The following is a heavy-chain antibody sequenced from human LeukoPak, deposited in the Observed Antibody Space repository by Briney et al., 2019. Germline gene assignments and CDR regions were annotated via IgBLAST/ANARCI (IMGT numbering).Heavy chain of an antibody. D-gene: IGHD3-22*01. J-gene: IGHJ3*02. CDR3: ARFTGSATGVGIVVVIGGAFDI. V-gene: IGHV1-2*02. CDR2: INPNSGGT. CDR1: GYTFTGYY. Sequence: ASVKVSCKASGYTFTGYYMHWVRQAPGQGLEWMGWINPNSGGTNYAQKFQGRVTMTRDTSISTAYMELSRLRSDDTAVYYCARFTGSATGVGIVVVIGGAFDIWGQGTMVTVSS.